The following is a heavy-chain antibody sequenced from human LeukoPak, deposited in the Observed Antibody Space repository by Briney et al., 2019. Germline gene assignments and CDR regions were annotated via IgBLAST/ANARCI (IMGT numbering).Heavy chain of an antibody. V-gene: IGHV4-34*01. CDR3: ALGRSGWYRPTLLDP. Sequence: KASETLSLTCAVYGGSFSGYYWSWIRQPPGKGLEWIGEINHSGSTNYNPSLKSRVTISVDTSKNQFSLKLSSVTAADTAVYYCALGRSGWYRPTLLDPWGQGTLVTVSS. D-gene: IGHD6-19*01. J-gene: IGHJ5*02. CDR1: GGSFSGYY. CDR2: INHSGST.